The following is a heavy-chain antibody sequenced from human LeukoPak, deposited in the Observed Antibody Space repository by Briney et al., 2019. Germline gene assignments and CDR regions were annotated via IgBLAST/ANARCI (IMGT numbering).Heavy chain of an antibody. CDR1: GFTFTSDW. J-gene: IGHJ4*02. CDR3: VRGYRGKYGFWDY. CDR2: INPDGTTT. D-gene: IGHD5-12*01. V-gene: IGHV3-74*01. Sequence: GGSLRLSCAASGFTFTSDWNHWVRQAPGKGLVWVSRINPDGTTTNYADSVKGRFTISRDNAKNTVYLQMNTLRAEDTAFYHCVRGYRGKYGFWDYWGQGTLVTVSS.